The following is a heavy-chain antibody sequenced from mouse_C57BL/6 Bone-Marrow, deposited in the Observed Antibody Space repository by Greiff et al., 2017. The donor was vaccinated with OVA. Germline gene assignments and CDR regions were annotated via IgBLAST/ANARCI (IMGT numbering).Heavy chain of an antibody. J-gene: IGHJ2*01. D-gene: IGHD1-1*01. CDR1: GYTFTDYN. CDR2: INPNNGGT. V-gene: IGHV1-22*01. CDR3: ARSGAVVASFDY. Sequence: EVHLVESGPELVKPGASVKMSCKASGYTFTDYNMHWVKQSHGKSLEWIGYINPNNGGTSYNQKFKGKATLTVNKSSSTAYMELRSLTSEDSAVYYCARSGAVVASFDYWGQGTTLTVSS.